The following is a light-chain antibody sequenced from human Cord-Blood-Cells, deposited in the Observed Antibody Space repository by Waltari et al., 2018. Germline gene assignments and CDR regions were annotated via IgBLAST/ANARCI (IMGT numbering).Light chain of an antibody. CDR1: QSVLYSSNNKNY. J-gene: IGKJ1*01. CDR3: QQYYSTPWT. CDR2: WAS. Sequence: DIVMTRSPDSLAVSLGERTTLNCKSSQSVLYSSNNKNYLAWYQQKPGQPPKLLIYWASTRESVVPDRFSGSGSGTDFTLTISSLQAEDVAVYYCQQYYSTPWTFGQGTKVEIK. V-gene: IGKV4-1*01.